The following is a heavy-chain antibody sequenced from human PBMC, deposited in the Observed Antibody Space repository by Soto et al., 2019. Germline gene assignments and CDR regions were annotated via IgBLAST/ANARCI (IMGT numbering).Heavy chain of an antibody. CDR1: GYTFTGYY. Sequence: ASVKVSCKASGYTFTGYYMHWVRQAPGQGLEWMGWINPNSGGTNYAQKFQGWVTMTRDTSISTAYMELSRLRSDDTAVYYCSRGRPTIVVVPAAMLFAFDIWGQGTMVTVPS. CDR3: SRGRPTIVVVPAAMLFAFDI. V-gene: IGHV1-2*04. D-gene: IGHD2-2*01. J-gene: IGHJ3*02. CDR2: INPNSGGT.